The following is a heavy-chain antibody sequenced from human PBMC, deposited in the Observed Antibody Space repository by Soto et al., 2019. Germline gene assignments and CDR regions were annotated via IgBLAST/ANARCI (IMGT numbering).Heavy chain of an antibody. CDR1: GGTFSSYA. D-gene: IGHD6-19*01. CDR2: IIPIFGTA. J-gene: IGHJ5*02. CDR3: ARDSPSIAVAGTLYNDWFDP. V-gene: IGHV1-69*13. Sequence: ASVKVSCKASGGTFSSYAISWVRQVPGQGLEWMGGIIPIFGTANYAQKFQGRVTITADESTSTAYMELSSLRSEDTAVYYCARDSPSIAVAGTLYNDWFDPWGQGTLVTVSS.